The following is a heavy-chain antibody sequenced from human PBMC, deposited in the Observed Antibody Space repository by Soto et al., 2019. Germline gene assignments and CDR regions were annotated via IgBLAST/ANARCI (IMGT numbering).Heavy chain of an antibody. CDR2: IIPIFGTA. CDR3: ARDPPYYYDSSGYNDY. D-gene: IGHD3-22*01. Sequence: SVKVSCKASGGTFSSYAISWVRQAPGQGLEWMGGIIPIFGTANYAQKFQGRVTITADESTSTAYMELSSLRSEDTAVYYCARDPPYYYDSSGYNDYWGQGTLVTVS. J-gene: IGHJ4*02. CDR1: GGTFSSYA. V-gene: IGHV1-69*13.